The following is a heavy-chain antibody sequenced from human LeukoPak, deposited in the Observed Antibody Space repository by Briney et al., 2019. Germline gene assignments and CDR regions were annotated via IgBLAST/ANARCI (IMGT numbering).Heavy chain of an antibody. CDR1: GFTFSSYG. CDR2: ISYDGSNK. V-gene: IGHV3-30*18. Sequence: PGGSLRLSCAASGFTFSSYGMHWVRQAPGKGLEWVAVISYDGSNKYYADSVKGRFTISRDNSKNTLYLQMNSLRAEDTAVYYCAKDRTVVVVVTADSGLDWGQGTLVTVSS. D-gene: IGHD2-15*01. CDR3: AKDRTVVVVVTADSGLD. J-gene: IGHJ4*02.